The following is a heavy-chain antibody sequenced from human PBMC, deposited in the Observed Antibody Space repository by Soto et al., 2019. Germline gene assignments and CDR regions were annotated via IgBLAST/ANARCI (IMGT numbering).Heavy chain of an antibody. CDR1: GFTFXSYA. D-gene: IGHD2-2*01. CDR2: IGESGTPT. Sequence: GGSLRLSCASSGFTFXSYAMKLVRQAPGKGLEWVSLIGESGTPTYYADSVKGRFTISRDNSGNTLFLEMYSLRAEDTAVYYCARYIPGVRYYGMDVWGQGTTVTVSS. V-gene: IGHV3-23*01. J-gene: IGHJ6*02. CDR3: ARYIPGVRYYGMDV.